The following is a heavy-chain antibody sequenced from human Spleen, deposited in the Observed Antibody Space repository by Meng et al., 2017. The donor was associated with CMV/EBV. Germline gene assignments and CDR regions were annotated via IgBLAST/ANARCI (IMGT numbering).Heavy chain of an antibody. V-gene: IGHV1-8*01. CDR1: YTFTSYD. CDR3: ARDVEYTTSAGRYYFDY. D-gene: IGHD6-6*01. J-gene: IGHJ4*02. CDR2: MSPNSGNT. Sequence: YTFTSYDINWVRQATGQGLEWMGWMSPNSGNTGYAQKFQGRVTMTRNTSISTAYMELSSLRSEDTAFYYCARDVEYTTSAGRYYFDYWGQGTLVTVSS.